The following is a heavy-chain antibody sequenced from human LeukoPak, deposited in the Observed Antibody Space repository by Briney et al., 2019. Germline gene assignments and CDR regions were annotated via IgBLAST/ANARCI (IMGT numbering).Heavy chain of an antibody. J-gene: IGHJ3*02. V-gene: IGHV4-39*07. CDR3: APLPFGDSAFDI. D-gene: IGHD3-16*01. CDR2: IYYSGST. Sequence: SETLSLTCTVSGGSISSSSYYWGWIRQPPGKGLEWIGSIYYSGSTYYNPSLKSRVTISVDTSKNQFSLKLSSVTAADTAVYYCAPLPFGDSAFDIWGQGTMVTVSS. CDR1: GGSISSSSYY.